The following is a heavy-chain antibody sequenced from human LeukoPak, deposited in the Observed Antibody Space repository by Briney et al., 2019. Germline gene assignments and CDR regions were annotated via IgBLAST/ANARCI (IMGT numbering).Heavy chain of an antibody. CDR3: AKGTKPVMTIPDY. D-gene: IGHD1/OR15-1a*01. J-gene: IGHJ4*02. CDR1: GFTFSNAW. Sequence: GGSLRLSCAASGFTFSNAWMNWVRQAPGKGLEFVSAISSNGGNTYYADSVKGRFTISRDNAKNSLFLQMNSLRAEDTAMYYCAKGTKPVMTIPDYWGQGILVTVSS. V-gene: IGHV3-64*04. CDR2: ISSNGGNT.